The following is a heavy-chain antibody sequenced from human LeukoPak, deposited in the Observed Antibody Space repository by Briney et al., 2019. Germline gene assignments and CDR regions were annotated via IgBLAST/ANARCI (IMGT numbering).Heavy chain of an antibody. CDR3: ANGWGGYYADS. J-gene: IGHJ4*02. CDR2: ISSSGGNT. D-gene: IGHD3-3*01. V-gene: IGHV3-23*01. CDR1: GFTSSSYA. Sequence: GGSLRLSCAVSGFTSSSYAMTWVRQSPGKGLEWVSGISSSGGNTSYADFVRGRFTMSRDNSQNTVYLQMNSLSAEDTAIYYCANGWGGYYADSRGQGTLVTVSS.